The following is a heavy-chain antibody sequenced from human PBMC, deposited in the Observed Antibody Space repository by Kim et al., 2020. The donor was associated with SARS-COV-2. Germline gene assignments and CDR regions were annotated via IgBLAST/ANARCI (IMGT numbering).Heavy chain of an antibody. J-gene: IGHJ4*02. D-gene: IGHD6-19*01. V-gene: IGHV3-7*01. CDR3: ARDSGWHPLSTY. Sequence: YYVDSVKGRFTISRDNAKNSLYLQMNSLRAEDTAVYYCARDSGWHPLSTYWGQGTLVTVSS.